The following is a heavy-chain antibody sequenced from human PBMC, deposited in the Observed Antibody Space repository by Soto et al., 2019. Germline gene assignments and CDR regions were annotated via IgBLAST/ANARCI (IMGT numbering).Heavy chain of an antibody. Sequence: KPSETLSLTCAVSGGSISSSNWWSWVRQPPGKGLEWIGEIYHSGSTNYNPSLKSRVTISVDKSKNQFSLNLRSVTAADTAVYYCARDLSSGYDSYYLDYWGQGTLVTVSS. CDR3: ARDLSSGYDSYYLDY. D-gene: IGHD3-22*01. CDR2: IYHSGST. V-gene: IGHV4-4*02. CDR1: GGSISSSNW. J-gene: IGHJ4*02.